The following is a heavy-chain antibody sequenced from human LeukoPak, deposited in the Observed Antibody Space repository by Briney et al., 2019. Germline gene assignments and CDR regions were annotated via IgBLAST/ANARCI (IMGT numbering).Heavy chain of an antibody. J-gene: IGHJ4*02. CDR3: AKDMRAEAVAGTGAFEY. V-gene: IGHV3-7*05. Sequence: ETLSLTCAVSGGSISSGNWWSWVRQAPGKGLEWVAGMNQDGSHKNYVDSVKGRFTISRDNSKNSLCLQMNSLRTEDTALYYCAKDMRAEAVAGTGAFEYWGQGTLVTVSS. CDR2: MNQDGSHK. CDR1: GGSISSGNW. D-gene: IGHD6-19*01.